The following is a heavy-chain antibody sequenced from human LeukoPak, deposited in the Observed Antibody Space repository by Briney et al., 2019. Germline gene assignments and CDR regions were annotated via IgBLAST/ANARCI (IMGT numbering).Heavy chain of an antibody. J-gene: IGHJ6*03. CDR2: IRYDGIDK. CDR3: AKDKGVNYMDV. D-gene: IGHD2-8*01. Sequence: GGSLRLSCAASGLTFSSCGMHWVRQAPGKGLEWVAFIRYDGIDKNYADSVKGRLTISRDNSKNTLYLQMNSLRAEDTAVYYCAKDKGVNYMDVWGKGTTVTISS. V-gene: IGHV3-30*02. CDR1: GLTFSSCG.